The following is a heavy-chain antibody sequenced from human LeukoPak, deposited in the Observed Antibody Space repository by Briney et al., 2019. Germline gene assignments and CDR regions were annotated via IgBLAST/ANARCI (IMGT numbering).Heavy chain of an antibody. Sequence: PGGSLRLSCAASGFGFSSYNMNWVRQAPGKGLEWVSSISGSSNHIYYANLVKGRFTISRDNAKDSLSLQMNSLKTEDTAVYYCARDGRGDWKDSPNYFDYWGQGTLVTVSS. J-gene: IGHJ4*02. CDR2: ISGSSNHI. V-gene: IGHV3-21*01. CDR1: GFGFSSYN. D-gene: IGHD1-1*01. CDR3: ARDGRGDWKDSPNYFDY.